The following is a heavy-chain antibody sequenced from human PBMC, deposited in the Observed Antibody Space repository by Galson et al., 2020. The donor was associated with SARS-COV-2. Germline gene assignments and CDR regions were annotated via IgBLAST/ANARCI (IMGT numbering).Heavy chain of an antibody. CDR2: IKGDGTYR. D-gene: IGHD5-12*01. V-gene: IGHV3-74*01. Sequence: GESLKISCAASGFTFSRYWMHWVRQGPGKGLEWLSRIKGDGTYRDYADSVKGRFTISRDNAKNTLYLQMNFLRAEDTALYYCARDHFGYNSLDSWGQGTLITVSS. CDR1: GFTFSRYW. CDR3: ARDHFGYNSLDS. J-gene: IGHJ5*01.